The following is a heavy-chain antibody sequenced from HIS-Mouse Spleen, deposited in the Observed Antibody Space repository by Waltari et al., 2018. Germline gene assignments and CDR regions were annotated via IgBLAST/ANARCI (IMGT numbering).Heavy chain of an antibody. CDR2: IYYRGST. CDR1: GGSISSSSYY. CDR3: AREIPYSSSWYDWYFDL. V-gene: IGHV4-39*07. J-gene: IGHJ2*01. Sequence: QLQLQESGPGLVKPSETLSLTCTVSGGSISSSSYYWGWIRQPPGKGLEWIGSIYYRGSTHHNPSLKSRVPISVDTSKNQFSLKLSSVTAADTAVYYCAREIPYSSSWYDWYFDLWGRGTLVTVSS. D-gene: IGHD6-13*01.